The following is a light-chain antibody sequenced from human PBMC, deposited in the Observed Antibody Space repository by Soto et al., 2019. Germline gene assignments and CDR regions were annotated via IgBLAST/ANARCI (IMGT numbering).Light chain of an antibody. CDR3: QQRSNWLT. CDR1: QSVSSY. J-gene: IGKJ4*01. V-gene: IGKV3-11*01. Sequence: ETVLTQSPATLSLSPGERATLSCRASQSVSSYLAWYQQKPGQAPRLLIYDASNRATGIPARFSGSGSGTNFTLTISSLEPEDFAVYYCQQRSNWLTFGGGTKVDIK. CDR2: DAS.